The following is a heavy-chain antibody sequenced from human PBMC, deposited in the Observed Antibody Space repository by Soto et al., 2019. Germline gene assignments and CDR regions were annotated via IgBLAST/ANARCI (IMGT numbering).Heavy chain of an antibody. CDR3: ASRFIAVAGTGEDY. V-gene: IGHV3-21*01. D-gene: IGHD6-19*01. J-gene: IGHJ4*02. CDR1: GFTFSSYS. CDR2: ISSSSSYI. Sequence: EVQLVESGGGLVKPGGSLRLSCAASGFTFSSYSMNWVRQAPGKGLEWVSSISSSSSYIYYADSVKGRFTISRDNAKNSLYLQMNSLRAEDTAVYYCASRFIAVAGTGEDYWGQGTLVTVSS.